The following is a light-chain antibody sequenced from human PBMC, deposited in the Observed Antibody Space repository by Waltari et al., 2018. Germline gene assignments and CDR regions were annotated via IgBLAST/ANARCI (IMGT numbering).Light chain of an antibody. CDR2: DVS. Sequence: QSGLTQPASVSGSPGQSITISCTGTSSDFGGFNYVSWYQQHPGKVPKLMIFDVSKRPSGVSISFSGSKSGNTDSLTISGLQAEDEADYYCSSYTDTGILFGGGTKLTVL. V-gene: IGLV2-14*01. CDR1: SSDFGGFNY. CDR3: SSYTDTGIL. J-gene: IGLJ3*02.